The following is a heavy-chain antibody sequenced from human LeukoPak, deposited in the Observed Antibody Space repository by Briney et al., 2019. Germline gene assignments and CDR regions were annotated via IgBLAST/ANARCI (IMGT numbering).Heavy chain of an antibody. CDR3: ARHLPYYDSSGYSLDY. Sequence: SSETLSLTCTVSGGSISSSSSYWGWIRQPPGKGLEWIGTMYYSGSTYYSPSLRSRVTISVDTSKNQFSLKLSSVTAADTAVYYCARHLPYYDSSGYSLDYWGQGTLVTVSS. CDR2: MYYSGST. V-gene: IGHV4-39*01. J-gene: IGHJ4*02. D-gene: IGHD3-22*01. CDR1: GGSISSSSSY.